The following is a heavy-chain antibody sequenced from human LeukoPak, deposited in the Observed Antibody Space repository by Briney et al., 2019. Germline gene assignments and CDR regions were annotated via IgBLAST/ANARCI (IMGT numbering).Heavy chain of an antibody. Sequence: GGSLRLSCAASGFTISNYWMHWVRQAPGKGLVWVSRISSDGTNTNYADSVKGRFTISRDNAKNTLYLQMNSLGAEDMAVYYCARDGGSPDYYDSSGYCDYWGQGTLVTVSS. CDR1: GFTISNYW. V-gene: IGHV3-74*01. J-gene: IGHJ4*02. CDR3: ARDGGSPDYYDSSGYCDY. CDR2: ISSDGTNT. D-gene: IGHD3-22*01.